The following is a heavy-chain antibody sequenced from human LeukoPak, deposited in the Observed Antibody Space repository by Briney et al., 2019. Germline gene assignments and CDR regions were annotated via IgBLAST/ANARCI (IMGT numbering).Heavy chain of an antibody. V-gene: IGHV4-59*01. D-gene: IGHD3-22*01. CDR1: GGSISSYY. CDR3: GGGVYYDSSGYYYDAFDI. Sequence: SETLSLTCTVSGGSISSYYWSWIPQPPGKGLEWIGYIYYSGSTNYNPSLKSRVTISVDTSKNQFSLKLSSVTAADTAVYYCGGGVYYDSSGYYYDAFDIWGQGTMVTVSS. J-gene: IGHJ3*02. CDR2: IYYSGST.